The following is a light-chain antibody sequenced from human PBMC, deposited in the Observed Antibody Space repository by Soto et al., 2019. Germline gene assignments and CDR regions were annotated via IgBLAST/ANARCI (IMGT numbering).Light chain of an antibody. J-gene: IGKJ4*01. V-gene: IGKV3-11*01. CDR2: DSS. CDR1: QSISTY. Sequence: EIVLTQSPATLSLSPGERATLSCRASQSISTYLAWYQQKPGQSPRLLIYDSSNRATGIPARFSGSGSGTDFTLTISSLEPEDFAVYYWQHRNNWPPGATFGGGTKVEIK. CDR3: QHRNNWPPGAT.